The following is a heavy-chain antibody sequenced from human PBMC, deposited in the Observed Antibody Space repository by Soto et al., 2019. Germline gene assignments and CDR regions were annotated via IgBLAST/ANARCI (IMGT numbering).Heavy chain of an antibody. CDR3: SRDDADWLFN. CDR1: GFSSSNAW. Sequence: PGGSLRLSCAAPGFSSSNAWMNWVRQAPGKGLEWVARIKSKTDGGTTDYAAPVKGRFTISRDDSKNTAFLQMNNLKTEDTAVYYCSRDDADWLFNWGQGALVTVSS. V-gene: IGHV3-15*07. J-gene: IGHJ4*02. D-gene: IGHD4-17*01. CDR2: IKSKTDGGTT.